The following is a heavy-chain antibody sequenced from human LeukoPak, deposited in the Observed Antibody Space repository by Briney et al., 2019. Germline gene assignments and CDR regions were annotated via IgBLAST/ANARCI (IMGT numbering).Heavy chain of an antibody. CDR2: IYYSGST. D-gene: IGHD2-21*02. CDR1: GGSISSYY. CDR3: AGTLDCGGDCYPHSFDY. V-gene: IGHV4-59*08. J-gene: IGHJ4*02. Sequence: SETLSLTCTVSGGSISSYYWSWIRQPPGKGLEWIGYIYYSGSTNYNPSLKSRVTISVDTSKNHFSLKLSSVTAADTAVYYCAGTLDCGGDCYPHSFDYWGQGSLVSVS.